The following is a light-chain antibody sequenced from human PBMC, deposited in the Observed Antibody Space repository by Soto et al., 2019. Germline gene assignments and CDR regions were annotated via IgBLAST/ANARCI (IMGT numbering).Light chain of an antibody. CDR2: EVS. CDR1: SSDVGGYNY. Sequence: QSALTQPASVFGSPGQSITISCTGTSSDVGGYNYVSWYQQHPGKAPKLMIYEVSNRPSGVSNRFSGSKSGNTASLTISGLQAEDEADYYCSSYTSSSTPIVFGTGTKLTVL. CDR3: SSYTSSSTPIV. V-gene: IGLV2-14*01. J-gene: IGLJ1*01.